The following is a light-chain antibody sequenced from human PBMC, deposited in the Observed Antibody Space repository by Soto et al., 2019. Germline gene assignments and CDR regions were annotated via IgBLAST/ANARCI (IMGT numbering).Light chain of an antibody. CDR3: QEYSKWPLFT. CDR1: QSVGRN. Sequence: EIVVTQSPGILSVSPGDRATLSCRASQSVGRNLAWYQQKPGQAPTLLIYAASTRATSLPARFSGSGSGTDLTLTISSLQSEDFAVYYCQEYSKWPLFTFGPGTRVDIK. J-gene: IGKJ3*01. CDR2: AAS. V-gene: IGKV3-15*01.